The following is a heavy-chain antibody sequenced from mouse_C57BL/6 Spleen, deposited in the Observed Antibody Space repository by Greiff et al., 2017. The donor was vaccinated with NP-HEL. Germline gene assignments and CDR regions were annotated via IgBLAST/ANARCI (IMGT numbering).Heavy chain of an antibody. Sequence: EVQLQQSGPELVKPGASVKISCKASGYTFTDYYMNWVKQSHGKSLEWIGDINPNNGGTSYNQKFKGKATLTVDKSSSTAYMELRSLTSEDSAVYYCAKGPDGYYLYYFDYWGQGTTLTVSS. CDR3: AKGPDGYYLYYFDY. V-gene: IGHV1-26*01. D-gene: IGHD2-3*01. J-gene: IGHJ2*01. CDR1: GYTFTDYY. CDR2: INPNNGGT.